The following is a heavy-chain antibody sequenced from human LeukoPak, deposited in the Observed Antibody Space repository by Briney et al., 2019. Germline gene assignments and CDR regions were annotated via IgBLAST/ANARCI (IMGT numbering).Heavy chain of an antibody. D-gene: IGHD4/OR15-4a*01. CDR3: ASVDLSYGVNFYFDH. J-gene: IGHJ4*02. CDR1: GYTFTLYY. CDR2: INPNSGGT. Sequence: SVKVSCKASGYTFTLYYMHWVRQAPGQGLEWIGWINPNSGGTNYAQKCQGRVTMTRDTSISTAYMELSRLRYDDTDVYHSASVDLSYGVNFYFDHWGQGTLVTVSS. V-gene: IGHV1-2*02.